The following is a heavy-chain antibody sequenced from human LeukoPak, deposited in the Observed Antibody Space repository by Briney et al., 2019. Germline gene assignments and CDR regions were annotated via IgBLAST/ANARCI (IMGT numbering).Heavy chain of an antibody. V-gene: IGHV3-23*01. Sequence: GGSLRLSCAASGFTFSSYAMSWVRQAPGKGLEWVSAISGSGGSTYYADSVKGRFTISRDNSKNTLYLQMNSLRAEDTAVYYCVKDQRWIRYFDYWGQGTLVTVSS. J-gene: IGHJ4*02. CDR1: GFTFSSYA. CDR3: VKDQRWIRYFDY. D-gene: IGHD5-18*01. CDR2: ISGSGGST.